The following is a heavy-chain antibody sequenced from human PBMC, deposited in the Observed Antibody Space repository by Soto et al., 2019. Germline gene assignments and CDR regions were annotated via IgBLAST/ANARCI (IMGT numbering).Heavy chain of an antibody. CDR3: ASSLLVGYGLEGESD. CDR2: ISAYNGNT. V-gene: IGHV1-18*01. Sequence: QVQLVQSGAEVKKPGASVKVSCKASGYTFTSYGISWVRQAPGQGLEWMGWISAYNGNTNYAQKLQGRVTMTTDTSTSTAYMELRRLRSDDTALYYCASSLLVGYGLEGESDWGQGTLVTVSS. J-gene: IGHJ4*02. CDR1: GYTFTSYG. D-gene: IGHD5-18*01.